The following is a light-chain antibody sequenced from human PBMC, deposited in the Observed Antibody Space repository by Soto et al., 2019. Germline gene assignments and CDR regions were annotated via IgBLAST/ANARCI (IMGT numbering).Light chain of an antibody. CDR1: ESVGSA. J-gene: IGKJ1*01. CDR3: QQYGDRPRT. Sequence: IGVKMAPATLSVSTGEKATLSSMASESVGSAVAWYLQRSGQAPRLLIFDASIRVPTTPARFSGSVSGTEFTLTISSLESEDFAVYFCQQYGDRPRTFGQGSKVDIK. V-gene: IGKV3-15*01. CDR2: DAS.